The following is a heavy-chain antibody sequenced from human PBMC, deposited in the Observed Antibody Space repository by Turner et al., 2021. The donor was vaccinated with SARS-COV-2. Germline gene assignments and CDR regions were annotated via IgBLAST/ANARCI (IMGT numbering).Heavy chain of an antibody. D-gene: IGHD2-2*01. J-gene: IGHJ2*01. V-gene: IGHV1-8*03. Sequence: QVQLVRSGAEVKKPGASVKVSCTTSVDTFTSYDINWVRQATGQGLEWMGWMNPDSGNTAYAQKFQGRVTITRNTSISTAYMELSSMRSEDTAVYYCARGGYCSSTSCSPYWYFDLWGRGTLVTVSS. CDR1: VDTFTSYD. CDR2: MNPDSGNT. CDR3: ARGGYCSSTSCSPYWYFDL.